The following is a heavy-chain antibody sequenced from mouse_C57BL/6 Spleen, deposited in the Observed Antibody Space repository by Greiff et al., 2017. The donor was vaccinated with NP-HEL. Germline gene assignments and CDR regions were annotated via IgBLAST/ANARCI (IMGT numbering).Heavy chain of an antibody. CDR1: GFTFTDYY. CDR3: ASYGYYAMDY. Sequence: DVMLVESGGGLVQPGGSLSLSCAASGFTFTDYYMSWVRQPPGKALEWLGFIRNKANGYTTEYSASVKGRFTISRDNSQSILYLQMNALRAEDSATYYCASYGYYAMDYWGQGTSVTVSS. J-gene: IGHJ4*01. V-gene: IGHV7-3*01. CDR2: IRNKANGYTT.